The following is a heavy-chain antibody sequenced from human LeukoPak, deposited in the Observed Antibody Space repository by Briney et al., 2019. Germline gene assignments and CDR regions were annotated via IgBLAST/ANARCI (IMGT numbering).Heavy chain of an antibody. V-gene: IGHV4-39*02. D-gene: IGHD6-19*01. CDR1: GGSISSSSYY. J-gene: IGHJ4*02. CDR3: ARKGLTKPLSVAVDFDS. Sequence: SETLSLTCTVSGGSISSSSYYWGWIRQPPGKGLEWIGSIYYSGSTYYNPSLKSRVTISVDTSKNHFSLKLSSVTAADTAVYYCARKGLTKPLSVAVDFDSWAQGALVTVSS. CDR2: IYYSGST.